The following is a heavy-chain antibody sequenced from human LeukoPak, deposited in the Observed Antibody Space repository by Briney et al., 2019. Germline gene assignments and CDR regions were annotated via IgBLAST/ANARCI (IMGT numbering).Heavy chain of an antibody. CDR3: ARHGLHDYGDYDSLMGY. CDR1: GYSFISYW. V-gene: IGHV5-51*01. Sequence: PVDSVKISCKGSGYSFISYWIGWVCQMPGKGLDWMGINYPGDSDTRYSPSFQGQVTISADKSISTAYLQWTSLKASDTAMYYCARHGLHDYGDYDSLMGYWGQGTLVTVSS. CDR2: NYPGDSDT. D-gene: IGHD4-17*01. J-gene: IGHJ4*02.